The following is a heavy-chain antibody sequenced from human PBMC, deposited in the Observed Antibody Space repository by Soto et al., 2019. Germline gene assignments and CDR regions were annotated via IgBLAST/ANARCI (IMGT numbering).Heavy chain of an antibody. J-gene: IGHJ4*02. Sequence: GGSLRLSCAASGFTFSNSGMHWVRQAPGKGPVWVSRISSDGTNIYSADSVKGRFTISRDNAKNSLYLQMNSLRAEDTAVYYCTRAGNYKLDYWGQGTLVTVSS. D-gene: IGHD1-7*01. CDR2: ISSDGTNI. CDR3: TRAGNYKLDY. CDR1: GFTFSNSG. V-gene: IGHV3-74*01.